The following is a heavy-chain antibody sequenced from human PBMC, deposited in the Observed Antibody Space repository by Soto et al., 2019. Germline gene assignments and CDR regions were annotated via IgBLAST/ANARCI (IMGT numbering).Heavy chain of an antibody. J-gene: IGHJ6*02. D-gene: IGHD5-18*01. Sequence: QVQLVESGGGVVQPGRSLRLACAASEFTFSSYVMHWVRQAPGKGLEWVALIWYDGSSKYYADSVKGRFSISRDNSKNTLNLQMNSLRDEDTAVYYCARQYTYGQNYYDYSMDVWGQGTTVTVSS. CDR1: EFTFSSYV. CDR2: IWYDGSSK. CDR3: ARQYTYGQNYYDYSMDV. V-gene: IGHV3-33*01.